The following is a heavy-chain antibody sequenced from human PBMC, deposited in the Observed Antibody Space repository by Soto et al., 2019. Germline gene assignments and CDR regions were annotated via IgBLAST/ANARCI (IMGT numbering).Heavy chain of an antibody. CDR1: GYTFTSYD. J-gene: IGHJ6*02. CDR2: MNPNSGNT. Sequence: VASVKVSCKXSGYTFTSYDINWVRQATGQGLEWMGWMNPNSGNTGYAQKFQGRVTMTRNTSISTAYMELSSLRSEDTAVYYCARGGDCSSTSCYIAQPYYYYGMDVWGQGTTVTVSS. CDR3: ARGGDCSSTSCYIAQPYYYYGMDV. D-gene: IGHD2-2*02. V-gene: IGHV1-8*01.